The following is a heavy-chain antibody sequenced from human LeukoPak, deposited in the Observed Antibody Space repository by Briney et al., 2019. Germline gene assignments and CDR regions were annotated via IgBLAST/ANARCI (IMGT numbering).Heavy chain of an antibody. Sequence: PGGSLRLSCAASGFTFSSYAMSWVRQAPGKGLEWVSAISGSGGSTYYADSVKGRFTISRDNSKNTLYLQMNSLRAEDTAVYYCAKDQPRMILVFTNFDYWGQEPLVTASS. CDR1: GFTFSSYA. J-gene: IGHJ4*02. CDR2: ISGSGGST. D-gene: IGHD3-22*01. V-gene: IGHV3-23*01. CDR3: AKDQPRMILVFTNFDY.